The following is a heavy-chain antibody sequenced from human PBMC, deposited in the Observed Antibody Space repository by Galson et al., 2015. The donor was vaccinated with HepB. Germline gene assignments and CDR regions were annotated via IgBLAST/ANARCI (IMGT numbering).Heavy chain of an antibody. V-gene: IGHV3-21*01. CDR1: GFTFSSYS. Sequence: SLRLSCAASGFTFSSYSMNWVRQAPGKGLEWVSSISSSSSYIYYADSVKGRFTISRDNAKNSLYLQMNSLRAEDTAVYYCARDLPGYSAMDVWGQGTTVTVSS. CDR2: ISSSSSYI. CDR3: ARDLPGYSAMDV. D-gene: IGHD5-12*01. J-gene: IGHJ6*02.